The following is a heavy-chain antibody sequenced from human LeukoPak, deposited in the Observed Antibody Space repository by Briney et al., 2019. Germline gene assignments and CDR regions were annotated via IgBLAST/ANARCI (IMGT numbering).Heavy chain of an antibody. CDR3: ARQYINSSPFDY. D-gene: IGHD6-6*01. V-gene: IGHV5-51*01. Sequence: GQSLQISCKGSAFSFPNYWIAWVRQMPGKGLEWMGIIYPGDSDTRYSPSFQGQVTFSADKSITTAYLQWSRLQASDTAMYYCARQYINSSPFDYWGQGTLVTVSS. CDR2: IYPGDSDT. J-gene: IGHJ4*02. CDR1: AFSFPNYW.